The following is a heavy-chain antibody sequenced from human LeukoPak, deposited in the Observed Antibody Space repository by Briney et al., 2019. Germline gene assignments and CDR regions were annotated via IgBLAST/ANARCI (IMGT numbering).Heavy chain of an antibody. CDR1: GFNSEDHA. D-gene: IGHD3-22*01. Sequence: PGRSLRLSCVVSGFNSEDHAMHWVRQAPGKGLEWVSGIYWSGSGTGYADSVKGRFTVSRDNAKKSLYLQMDSLRVEDTALYYCVKVRHSGGFYAFDYWGQGTPVTVSS. V-gene: IGHV3-9*02. J-gene: IGHJ4*02. CDR2: IYWSGSGT. CDR3: VKVRHSGGFYAFDY.